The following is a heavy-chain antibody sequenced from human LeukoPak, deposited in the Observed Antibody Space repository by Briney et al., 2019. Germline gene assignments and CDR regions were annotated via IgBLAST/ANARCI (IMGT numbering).Heavy chain of an antibody. CDR3: AKDVWWSVS. CDR1: GFTFSNHA. Sequence: GGSLRLSCVASGFTFSNHAMTWVRQAPGKGLEWVSAISANGVDTFYAPSVKGRFTISRDNSKNTLYLQINSLRAEDTAIYYCAKDVWWSVSWGQGTLVTVSS. J-gene: IGHJ5*02. V-gene: IGHV3-23*01. CDR2: ISANGVDT. D-gene: IGHD2-8*02.